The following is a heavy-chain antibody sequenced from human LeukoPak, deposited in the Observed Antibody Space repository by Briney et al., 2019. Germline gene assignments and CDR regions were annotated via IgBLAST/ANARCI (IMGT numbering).Heavy chain of an antibody. CDR2: IYYSGST. D-gene: IGHD3-10*01. Sequence: SETLSLTCTVSGGSITNFYWSWIRQPPGGGLEYIGYIYYSGSTNYNPSLKSRVTISVDTSKNQSSLKLNSVSAADTAVYFCARLSRLTLIRGVTGYHSLDVWGKGTKVTVSS. V-gene: IGHV4-59*01. CDR1: GGSITNFY. CDR3: ARLSRLTLIRGVTGYHSLDV. J-gene: IGHJ6*04.